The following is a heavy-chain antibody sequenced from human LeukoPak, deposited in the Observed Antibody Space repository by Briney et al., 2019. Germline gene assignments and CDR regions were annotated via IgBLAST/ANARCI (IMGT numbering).Heavy chain of an antibody. J-gene: IGHJ4*02. CDR1: GYTFNTYG. Sequence: ASVKVSCKASGYTFNTYGTTWVRQAPGQGLEWMGWISGYNGKTKYAQKLQDRVTMTTDTSTTTAYMELRSLRSDDTAVYYCAHGSMYQLDYWGQGTLVTVSS. CDR2: ISGYNGKT. V-gene: IGHV1-18*01. D-gene: IGHD2-2*01. CDR3: AHGSMYQLDY.